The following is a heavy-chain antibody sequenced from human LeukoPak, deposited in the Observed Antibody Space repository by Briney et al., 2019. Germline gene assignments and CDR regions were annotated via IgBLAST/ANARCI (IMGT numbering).Heavy chain of an antibody. CDR2: ISSSSSYI. D-gene: IGHD3-22*01. Sequence: GGSLRLSCAASGFTFSSCSMNWVRQAPGKGLEWVSSISSSSSYIYYADSVKGRFTISRDNSKNTLYLQMNSLRAEDTAVYYCAKGEIAMIVGYWGQGTLVTVSS. CDR3: AKGEIAMIVGY. V-gene: IGHV3-21*04. J-gene: IGHJ4*02. CDR1: GFTFSSCS.